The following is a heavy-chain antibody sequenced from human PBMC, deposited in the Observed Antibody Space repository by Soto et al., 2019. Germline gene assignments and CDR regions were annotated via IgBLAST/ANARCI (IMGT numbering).Heavy chain of an antibody. Sequence: QVQLQESGPGLVKPSQTLSLTCTVSGGSISSGGYYWSWIRQHPGKGLEWIGYIYYSGSTYYNPSGYGRVTLSVDTAKNQFSLKLSSVTAAETAVYYCARVCAGDCHHGMDVWGQGTTVTVSS. V-gene: IGHV4-31*03. CDR2: IYYSGST. CDR3: ARVCAGDCHHGMDV. J-gene: IGHJ6*02. CDR1: GGSISSGGYY. D-gene: IGHD2-21*02.